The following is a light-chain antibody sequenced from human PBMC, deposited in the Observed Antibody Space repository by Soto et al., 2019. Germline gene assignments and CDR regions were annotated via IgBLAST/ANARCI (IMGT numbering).Light chain of an antibody. CDR1: SSDIGAYNY. J-gene: IGLJ3*02. CDR3: QSYDSSLSGSRV. Sequence: QSVLTQPASVSGSPGQSITISCTGTSSDIGAYNYVSWYQHHPGKAPKLMIAEVSNRPSGVSNRFSGTKSGNTASLTISGLQAEDEADYYCQSYDSSLSGSRVFGGGTKLTVL. V-gene: IGLV2-14*01. CDR2: EVS.